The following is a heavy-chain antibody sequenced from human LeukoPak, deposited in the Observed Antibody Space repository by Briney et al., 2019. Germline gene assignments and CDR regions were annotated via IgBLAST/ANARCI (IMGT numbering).Heavy chain of an antibody. D-gene: IGHD6-19*01. CDR1: GFTFSGSA. V-gene: IGHV3-73*01. Sequence: PGGSLRLSCAASGFTFSGSAMHWVRQAYGKGLEWVGRIRSKAKSYATAYAASVKGRFTISRDDSKNTAYLQMNSLKTEDTAVYYCTRRGQAVAGNSWGQGTLVTVSS. CDR3: TRRGQAVAGNS. CDR2: IRSKAKSYAT. J-gene: IGHJ4*02.